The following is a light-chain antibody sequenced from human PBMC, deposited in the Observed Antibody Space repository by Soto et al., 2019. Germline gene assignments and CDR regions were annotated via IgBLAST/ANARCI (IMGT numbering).Light chain of an antibody. Sequence: LMTQYPSSLSASVGDRVTITCRASQGIRNDLGWYQQKPGKAPKFLIYGASSLQSGVPSRFSGSGSGTDFTLTINSLQPEDFATYYCLQDYNYPYTFGQGTKVDIK. CDR3: LQDYNYPYT. CDR1: QGIRND. V-gene: IGKV1-6*01. CDR2: GAS. J-gene: IGKJ2*01.